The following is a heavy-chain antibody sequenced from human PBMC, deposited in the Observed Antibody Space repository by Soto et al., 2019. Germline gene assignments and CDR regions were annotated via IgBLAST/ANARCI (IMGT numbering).Heavy chain of an antibody. J-gene: IGHJ4*02. V-gene: IGHV3-23*01. CDR3: AKDRTYYYDSSGYYLYYFDY. Sequence: GGSLRLSCAASGFTFISYAMSWVRQAPGKGLEWVSAISGSGGSTYYADSVKGRFTISRDNSKNTLYLQMNSLRAEDTAVYYCAKDRTYYYDSSGYYLYYFDYWGQGTLVTVS. CDR1: GFTFISYA. D-gene: IGHD3-22*01. CDR2: ISGSGGST.